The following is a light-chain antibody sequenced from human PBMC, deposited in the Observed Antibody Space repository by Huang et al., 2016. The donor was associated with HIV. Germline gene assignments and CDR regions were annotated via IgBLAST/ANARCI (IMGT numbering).Light chain of an antibody. V-gene: IGKV1-9*01. J-gene: IGKJ2*01. CDR1: QGISNY. Sequence: IQLTQSPSSLSASVGDRVTITCRASQGISNYLAWYQQKPGKAPKLLIFAASTLQSGVPSRFSGSGAGTDVTLTISSLQPEDVATYYCQQLNSFPREYTFGQGTKLEIK. CDR3: QQLNSFPREYT. CDR2: AAS.